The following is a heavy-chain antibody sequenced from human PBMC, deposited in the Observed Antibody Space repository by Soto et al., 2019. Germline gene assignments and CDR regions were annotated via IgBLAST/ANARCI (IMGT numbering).Heavy chain of an antibody. CDR2: IYYSGST. CDR3: ARAILRDCSGGSCYSSQYYYGMDV. V-gene: IGHV4-31*03. CDR1: GGSISSGGYY. Sequence: SETLSLTCTVSGGSISSGGYYWSWIRQHPGKGLEWIGYIYYSGSTYYNPSLKSRVTISVDTSKNQFSLELSSVTAADTAVYYCARAILRDCSGGSCYSSQYYYGMDVWGQGTTVTVSS. D-gene: IGHD2-15*01. J-gene: IGHJ6*02.